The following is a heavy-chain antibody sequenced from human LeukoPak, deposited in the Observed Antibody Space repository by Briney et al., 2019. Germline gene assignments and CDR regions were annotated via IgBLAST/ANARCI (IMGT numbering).Heavy chain of an antibody. CDR2: TYYRSEWYN. J-gene: IGHJ4*02. D-gene: IGHD2-2*01. CDR3: ARDLVLPTAPISAGGF. CDR1: GDSVSSNSAA. V-gene: IGHV6-1*01. Sequence: SQTLSLTCAISGDSVSSNSAAWNWVRQSPSRGLEWLGRTYYRSEWYNDYAVSVKSRITINPDTSKNQFSLQLNSVTPEYTAVYYCARDLVLPTAPISAGGFWGQGTLVTVSS.